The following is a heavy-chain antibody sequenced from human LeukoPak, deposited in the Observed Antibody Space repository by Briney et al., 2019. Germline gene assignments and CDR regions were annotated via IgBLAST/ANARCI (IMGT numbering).Heavy chain of an antibody. D-gene: IGHD5-18*01. Sequence: GGSLRLSCAACGFTFSSCSMNWGRQAPGEGGECFSPISRRKSYIYYADSVKGRFTISRDTAKNSLYLQMNSLRAEDTAVYYCARVFPIQLWSYYYYMDVWGKGTTVTISS. CDR1: GFTFSSCS. CDR3: ARVFPIQLWSYYYYMDV. V-gene: IGHV3-21*01. CDR2: ISRRKSYI. J-gene: IGHJ6*03.